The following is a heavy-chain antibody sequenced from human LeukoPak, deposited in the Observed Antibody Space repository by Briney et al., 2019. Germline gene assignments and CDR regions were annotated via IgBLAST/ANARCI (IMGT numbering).Heavy chain of an antibody. CDR2: IKEDGSEN. CDR3: ASQFWWAAVTGTALDC. J-gene: IGHJ4*02. CDR1: GFTFSNYW. D-gene: IGHD6-19*01. Sequence: GSLRLSCAASGFTFSNYWMSWVRQAPGKGLEWVANIKEDGSENYYVDSVKRRFTISRDNAKNSLYLQLNSLRAEDTAVYYCASQFWWAAVTGTALDCWGQGTLVTVSS. V-gene: IGHV3-7*05.